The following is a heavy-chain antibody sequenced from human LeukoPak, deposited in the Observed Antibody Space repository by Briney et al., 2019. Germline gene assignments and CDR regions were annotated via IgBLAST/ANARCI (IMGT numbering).Heavy chain of an antibody. V-gene: IGHV3-48*02. Sequence: PGGSLRLSCAASGFIFSNYGMNWVRQAPGEGLEWISYISGSSSLIHQADSVKGRFTISRDNAKNLVSLQMSSLRDEDTAVYYCARGSEHLDNWFDPWGQGTLVTVSS. J-gene: IGHJ5*02. CDR3: ARGSEHLDNWFDP. CDR2: ISGSSSLI. CDR1: GFIFSNYG. D-gene: IGHD1-14*01.